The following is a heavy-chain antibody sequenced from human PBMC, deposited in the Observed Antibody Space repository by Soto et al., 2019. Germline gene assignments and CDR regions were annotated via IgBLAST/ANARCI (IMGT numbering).Heavy chain of an antibody. Sequence: VQLVESGGGVVQPGRSLRLSCAASGFTFDDYAMHWVRRVPGKGLEWVSSISWNSNIIGYADSVKGRFTISRDNAKNSLYLQMNSLRPEDTALYYCAKGGPDGFCSGGRCYFDYWGQGTLVTVSS. CDR2: ISWNSNII. D-gene: IGHD2-15*01. CDR1: GFTFDDYA. CDR3: AKGGPDGFCSGGRCYFDY. V-gene: IGHV3-9*01. J-gene: IGHJ4*02.